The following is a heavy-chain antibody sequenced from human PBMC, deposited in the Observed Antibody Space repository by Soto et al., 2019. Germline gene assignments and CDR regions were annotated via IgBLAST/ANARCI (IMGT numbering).Heavy chain of an antibody. D-gene: IGHD6-13*01. CDR2: ISSSSSYT. J-gene: IGHJ4*02. V-gene: IGHV3-11*06. CDR3: ARESKGSSYFDY. CDR1: GFTFSDYY. Sequence: GGSLRLSCAASGFTFSDYYMSRIRQAPGKGLEWVSYISSSSSYTNYADSVKGRFTISRDNAKNSLYLQMNSLRAEDTAVYYCARESKGSSYFDYWGQGTLVTVSS.